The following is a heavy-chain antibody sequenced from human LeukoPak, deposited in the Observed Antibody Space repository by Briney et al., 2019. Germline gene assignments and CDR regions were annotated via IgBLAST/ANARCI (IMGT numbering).Heavy chain of an antibody. CDR3: ARAGYYYDSSGDRAFDI. D-gene: IGHD3-22*01. CDR2: IYTSGST. J-gene: IGHJ3*02. CDR1: GGSISSCY. V-gene: IGHV4-4*07. Sequence: TSETLSLTCTVSGGSISSCYWSWIRQPAGEGLEWLGRIYTSGSTNYNPSLKSRVTMSVDTSKNQFSLRLNSVTAADTAVYYCARAGYYYDSSGDRAFDIWGQGTMVTVSS.